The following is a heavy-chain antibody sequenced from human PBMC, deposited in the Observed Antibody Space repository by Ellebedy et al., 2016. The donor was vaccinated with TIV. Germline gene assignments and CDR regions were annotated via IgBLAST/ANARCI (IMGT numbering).Heavy chain of an antibody. J-gene: IGHJ5*02. Sequence: MPSETLSLTCTVSGGSISSYYWSWIRQPAGKGLEWIGRIYTSGSTNYNPSLKSRVTMSVDTSKNQFSLKLSSVTAADTAVYYCARGVVPAARYNWFDPWGQGTLVTVSS. CDR3: ARGVVPAARYNWFDP. CDR1: GGSISSYY. V-gene: IGHV4-4*07. D-gene: IGHD2-2*01. CDR2: IYTSGST.